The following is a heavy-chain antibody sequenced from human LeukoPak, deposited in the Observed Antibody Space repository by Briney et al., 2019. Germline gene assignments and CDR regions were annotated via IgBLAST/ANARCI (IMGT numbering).Heavy chain of an antibody. J-gene: IGHJ1*01. V-gene: IGHV3-7*01. CDR3: VVGGAGGGYFPN. D-gene: IGHD3-16*01. CDR2: VKEDGSDE. Sequence: PGGSLRLSCAAFEFSFSDSTMSWVRQAAGKELEWVAKVKEDGSDEKYVDSVKGRFTISRDNAKNSLYLQMNRLRPEDTAVYFCVVGGAGGGYFPNWGQGSLVIVSS. CDR1: EFSFSDST.